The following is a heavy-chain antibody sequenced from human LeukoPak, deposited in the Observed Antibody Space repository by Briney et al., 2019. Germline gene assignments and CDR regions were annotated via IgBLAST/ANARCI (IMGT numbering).Heavy chain of an antibody. Sequence: ASVKLSCKASGGTFSSYAVSWVRQAPGQGLEWMGGIIPIFCTANYAQKFQGRVTITADKYTSTAYMELSSLISEDTAVYYCAQRGGVWFGELLFESCNWFDRWVQGTLVTDSS. CDR2: IIPIFCTA. D-gene: IGHD3-10*01. V-gene: IGHV1-69*06. J-gene: IGHJ5*02. CDR3: AQRGGVWFGELLFESCNWFDR. CDR1: GGTFSSYA.